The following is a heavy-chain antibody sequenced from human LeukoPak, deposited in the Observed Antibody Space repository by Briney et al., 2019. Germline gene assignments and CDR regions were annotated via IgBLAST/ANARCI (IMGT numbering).Heavy chain of an antibody. CDR2: IYTSGST. D-gene: IGHD6-19*01. V-gene: IGHV4-4*07. J-gene: IGHJ6*02. CDR1: GGSISSYY. Sequence: SETLSLTCTVSGGSISSYYWSWIRQPAGKGLEWIGRIYTSGSTNYNPSLKSRVTMSVDTSKNQFSLKLSSVTAADTAVYYCARDHYSSGYYYYGMDVWGQGTTVTVSS. CDR3: ARDHYSSGYYYYGMDV.